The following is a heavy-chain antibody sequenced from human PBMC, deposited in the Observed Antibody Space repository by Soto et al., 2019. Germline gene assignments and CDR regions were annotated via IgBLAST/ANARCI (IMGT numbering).Heavy chain of an antibody. Sequence: GGSLRLSCAASGFTFSSYSMNWVRQAPGKGLEWVSYISSSSSTIYYADSVKGRFTISRDNAKNSLYLQMNSLRAEDTAVYYCARENDYGERGDAFDIWGQGTMVTVSS. D-gene: IGHD4-17*01. V-gene: IGHV3-48*01. CDR3: ARENDYGERGDAFDI. J-gene: IGHJ3*02. CDR2: ISSSSSTI. CDR1: GFTFSSYS.